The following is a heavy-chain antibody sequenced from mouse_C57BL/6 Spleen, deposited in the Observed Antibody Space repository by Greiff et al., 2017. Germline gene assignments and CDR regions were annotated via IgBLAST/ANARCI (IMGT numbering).Heavy chain of an antibody. D-gene: IGHD2-5*01. CDR1: GYSFTDYN. CDR3: AREYYSNYYYYAMDY. CDR2: INPNYGTT. J-gene: IGHJ4*01. Sequence: VQLQQSGPELVKPGASVKISCKASGYSFTDYNMNWVKQSNGKSLEWIGVINPNYGTTSYNQKFKGKATLTVDQSSSTAYRQINSLTSEDSAVYYDAREYYSNYYYYAMDYWGQGTSVTVSS. V-gene: IGHV1-39*01.